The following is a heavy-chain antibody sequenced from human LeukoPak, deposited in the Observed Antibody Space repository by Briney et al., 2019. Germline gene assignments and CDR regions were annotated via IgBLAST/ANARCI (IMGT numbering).Heavy chain of an antibody. Sequence: PGGSLRLSCAASGFTVTSNYMSWVRQAPGTGLEWVSVIYSGDNTYYADSVKGRFTISRDNSKSTLYLQMKSLRAEDTAVYYCARGYSSSWYGGADNYFDFWGQGTLVTVSS. CDR2: IYSGDNT. V-gene: IGHV3-66*01. J-gene: IGHJ4*02. CDR3: ARGYSSSWYGGADNYFDF. D-gene: IGHD6-13*01. CDR1: GFTVTSNY.